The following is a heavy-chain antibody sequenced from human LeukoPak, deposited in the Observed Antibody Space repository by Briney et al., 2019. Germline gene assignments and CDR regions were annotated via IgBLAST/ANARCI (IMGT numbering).Heavy chain of an antibody. Sequence: GSLRLSCAASGFTFSSYEMNWVRQAPGKGLEWIGEINHSGSTNYNPSLKSRVTISVDTSKNQFSLKLSSVTAADTAVYYCARPYRAAARYYYYMDVWGKGTTVTISS. V-gene: IGHV4-34*01. CDR2: INHSGST. D-gene: IGHD6-13*01. CDR1: GFTFSSYE. J-gene: IGHJ6*03. CDR3: ARPYRAAARYYYYMDV.